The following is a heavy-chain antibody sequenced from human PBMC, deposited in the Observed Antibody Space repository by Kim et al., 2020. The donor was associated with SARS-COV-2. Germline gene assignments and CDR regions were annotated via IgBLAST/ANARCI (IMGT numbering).Heavy chain of an antibody. J-gene: IGHJ4*02. D-gene: IGHD7-27*01. CDR2: ISNSGST. CDR3: ARVGWGRDS. Sequence: SETLSLTCTVSGDSVTSGSCFWTWIRQPPGKGLEWIGYISNSGSTNNSPPAKSGAAISMDTSNNKFFLKMTSVTVADTAVYYCARVGWGRDSWGQGTLVTVSS. CDR1: GDSVTSGSCF. V-gene: IGHV4-61*01.